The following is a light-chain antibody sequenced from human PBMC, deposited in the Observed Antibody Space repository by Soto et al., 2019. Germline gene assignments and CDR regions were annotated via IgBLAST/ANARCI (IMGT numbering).Light chain of an antibody. J-gene: IGLJ3*02. V-gene: IGLV2-14*01. Sequence: QSALTQPASVSGSPGQSITISCTGTSSDVGDYNYVSWYQQYPGKAPKLMIYEVSNRPSGVSDRFSGSKSGNTASLTISGLQAEDEADYYCSSYASSSTPVMFGGGTKLTV. CDR3: SSYASSSTPVM. CDR2: EVS. CDR1: SSDVGDYNY.